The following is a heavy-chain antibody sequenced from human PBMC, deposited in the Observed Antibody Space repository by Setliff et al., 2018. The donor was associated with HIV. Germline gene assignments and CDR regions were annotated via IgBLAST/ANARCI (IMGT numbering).Heavy chain of an antibody. CDR2: IYHSGST. CDR3: ARGARLLAGYSDRWDYYYMAV. V-gene: IGHV4-39*07. D-gene: IGHD6-13*01. Sequence: PSETLSLTCTVSGGSISSSSYYWGWIRQPPGKGLEWIGSIYHSGSTHYNPSLKSRFTISVDTSKNQFSLKVNSVTAADTAVYYCARGARLLAGYSDRWDYYYMAVWGKGTTVTVSS. J-gene: IGHJ6*03. CDR1: GGSISSSSYY.